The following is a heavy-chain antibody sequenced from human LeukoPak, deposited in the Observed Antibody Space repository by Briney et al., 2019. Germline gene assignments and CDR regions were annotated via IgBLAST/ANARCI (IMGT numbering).Heavy chain of an antibody. Sequence: ASVKVSCKASGYTFTSYGISWVRQAPGQGLEWMGWISAYNGNTNYAQKLQGRVTMTTDTSTSTAYMELRSLRSDDTAVYYCASHLYSSGWSSFDYWGQGTLVTVSS. CDR3: ASHLYSSGWSSFDY. CDR1: GYTFTSYG. D-gene: IGHD6-19*01. J-gene: IGHJ4*02. CDR2: ISAYNGNT. V-gene: IGHV1-18*01.